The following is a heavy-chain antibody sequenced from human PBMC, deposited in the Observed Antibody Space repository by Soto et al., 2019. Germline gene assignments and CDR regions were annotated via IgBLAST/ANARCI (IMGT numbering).Heavy chain of an antibody. D-gene: IGHD2-15*01. V-gene: IGHV1-18*01. CDR3: ARADSQDIVVPTGY. Sequence: ASVKVSFKASGYTFTSYGISWVRQAPGQGLEWMGMISPYGGNTNYAQKLKGRVTMTRDTSTSTAYMELSSLRSEDTAVYYCARADSQDIVVPTGYWGQGTLVTVSS. CDR1: GYTFTSYG. CDR2: ISPYGGNT. J-gene: IGHJ4*02.